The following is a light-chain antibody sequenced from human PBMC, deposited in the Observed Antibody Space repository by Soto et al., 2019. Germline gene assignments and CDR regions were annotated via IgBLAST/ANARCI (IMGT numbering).Light chain of an antibody. V-gene: IGLV3-21*02. Sequence: SYELTQPPSVSVTPGQTARVTCGGNNIGRKSVHWYQQKPGQAPAMVMYAGSNQPSGIPERVSGSISGDTATLTISRVEPGDEADYYCQVWDSSSEHPVFGGGTQLTVL. CDR1: NIGRKS. CDR2: AGS. J-gene: IGLJ7*01. CDR3: QVWDSSSEHPV.